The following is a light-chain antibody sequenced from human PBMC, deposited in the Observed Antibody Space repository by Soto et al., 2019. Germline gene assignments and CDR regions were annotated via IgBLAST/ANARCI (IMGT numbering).Light chain of an antibody. Sequence: DIQMTQSPSSVSASVGDGVTITCRASQGISSWLAWYQQKPGKAPKLLIYAASSLESGVPSRVSGSGSGTDFTLTINSLQPDDFASYYCQQTKTFPYTFGGGTKVES. CDR1: QGISSW. J-gene: IGKJ4*01. CDR3: QQTKTFPYT. CDR2: AAS. V-gene: IGKV1D-12*01.